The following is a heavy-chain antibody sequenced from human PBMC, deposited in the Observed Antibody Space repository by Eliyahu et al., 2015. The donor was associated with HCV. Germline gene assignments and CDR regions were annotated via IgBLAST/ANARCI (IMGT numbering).Heavy chain of an antibody. Sequence: QLQLQESGPGLVRPSETLSLTCSVSGGSISRSSNYWGWIRQPPGKGLEWIGTVYYSGNTYYNPSLKSRVTISIDTSKNQFSLNLSSVTAADTAVYYCARAGQWLVPLAYWGQGALVTVSS. CDR2: VYYSGNT. V-gene: IGHV4-39*01. CDR3: ARAGQWLVPLAY. CDR1: GGSISRSSNY. J-gene: IGHJ4*02. D-gene: IGHD6-19*01.